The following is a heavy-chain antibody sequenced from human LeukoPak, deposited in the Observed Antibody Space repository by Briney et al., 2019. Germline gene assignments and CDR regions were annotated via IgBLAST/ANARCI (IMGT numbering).Heavy chain of an antibody. D-gene: IGHD3-10*01. CDR3: AEDYHVSGTAFDR. J-gene: IGHJ4*02. V-gene: IGHV3-30*02. CDR2: IRHGGNNQ. Sequence: GGSLRLSCTVSGFSFNSFGMHWVRQAPGKGLEWVAFIRHGGNNQYYTESVKGRFTISRDNSRNTLFLQMNSLRSEDTAVYYCAEDYHVSGTAFDRWGQGTLVTVSS. CDR1: GFSFNSFG.